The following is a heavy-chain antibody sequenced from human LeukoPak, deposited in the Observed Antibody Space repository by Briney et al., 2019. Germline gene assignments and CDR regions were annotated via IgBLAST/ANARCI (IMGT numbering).Heavy chain of an antibody. CDR2: IYYSGST. D-gene: IGHD4-11*01. CDR3: ARVSSKPPHIWFDP. J-gene: IGHJ5*02. V-gene: IGHV4-59*01. CDR1: GGSISSYY. Sequence: SETLSLSCTVSGGSISSYYWSWIRQPAGKGLEWIGYIYYSGSTNYNPSLKSRVTISVDTSKNQFSLKLSSVTAADTAVYYCARVSSKPPHIWFDPWGQGTLVTVSS.